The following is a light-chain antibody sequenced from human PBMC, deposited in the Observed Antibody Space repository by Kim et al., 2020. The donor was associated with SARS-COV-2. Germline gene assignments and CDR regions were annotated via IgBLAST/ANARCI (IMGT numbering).Light chain of an antibody. J-gene: IGKJ2*01. CDR3: QQYRTDPYT. CDR1: QDINTE. Sequence: DIRLTQSPSSLSASLGDRVTIACQASQDINTELSWYQQQPGKAPRLLIYSASTLKTGVPSRFRGSGSGTEFTLTISSLQPDDIATYYCQQYRTDPYTFGQGTKLEI. V-gene: IGKV1-33*01. CDR2: SAS.